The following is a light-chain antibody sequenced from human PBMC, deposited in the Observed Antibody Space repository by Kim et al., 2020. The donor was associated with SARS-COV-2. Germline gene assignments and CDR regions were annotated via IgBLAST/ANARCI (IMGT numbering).Light chain of an antibody. V-gene: IGKV1-33*01. CDR3: QQYDNHPPTLT. Sequence: DIQMTQSPSSLSASVGDRVTITCQASQDISNYLNWYQQKPGKAPKLLIYDASNLETGVPSRFSGSGSGTDFTFTISSLQPEDIATYYCQQYDNHPPTLTFGGGAKLEI. CDR2: DAS. CDR1: QDISNY. J-gene: IGKJ4*01.